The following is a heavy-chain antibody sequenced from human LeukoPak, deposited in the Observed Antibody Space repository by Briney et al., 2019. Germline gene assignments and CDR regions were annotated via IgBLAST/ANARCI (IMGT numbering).Heavy chain of an antibody. CDR3: AREGYDSKIYYKADY. CDR2: ISYSGST. V-gene: IGHV4-59*01. D-gene: IGHD3-22*01. Sequence: SETLSPTCTVSGGSINTYYWSWIRQPPGKGLEWIGYISYSGSTKYNPSFESRVTITVDTSKNQFSLKVTSVTAADTAVYYCAREGYDSKIYYKADYWGQGTLVTVSS. J-gene: IGHJ4*02. CDR1: GGSINTYY.